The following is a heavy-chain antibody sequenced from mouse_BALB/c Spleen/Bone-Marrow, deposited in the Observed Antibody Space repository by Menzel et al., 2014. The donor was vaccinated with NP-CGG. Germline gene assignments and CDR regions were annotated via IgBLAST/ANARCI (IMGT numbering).Heavy chain of an antibody. CDR1: GFSLTDYG. J-gene: IGHJ4*01. Sequence: VMLVESGPGLVSPSQSLSITCTVSGFSLTDYGVSWIRQPPGKGLEWLGLIWGGGSTYYNSALKSKLSISKDNSKRQVFLRMNSLQIDDTAICYCAKHTLITRGAKDYWGQGTSVTVSS. V-gene: IGHV2-6-5*01. CDR3: AKHTLITRGAKDY. D-gene: IGHD2-4*01. CDR2: IWGGGST.